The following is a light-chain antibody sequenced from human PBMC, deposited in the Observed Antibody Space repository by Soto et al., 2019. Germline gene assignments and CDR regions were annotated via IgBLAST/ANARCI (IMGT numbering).Light chain of an antibody. J-gene: IGKJ1*01. Sequence: ESVLTQSPGTLSLSPGERATLSCRASQSVSSSYLAWYQQKPGQAPRLLIYGASSRATGIPDRFSGSGSGTDFTLTISRLEPEDFAVYYCQQYGSSRTLGQGTKVDIK. CDR2: GAS. V-gene: IGKV3-20*01. CDR3: QQYGSSRT. CDR1: QSVSSSY.